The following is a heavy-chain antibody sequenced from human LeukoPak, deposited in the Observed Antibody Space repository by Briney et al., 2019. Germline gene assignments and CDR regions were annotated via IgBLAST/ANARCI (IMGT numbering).Heavy chain of an antibody. V-gene: IGHV3-30-3*01. Sequence: GGSLRLSCAASGFTFSSYAMHWVRQAPGKGLEWVAVISYDGSNKYYADSVKGRFTISRDNSKNTLYLQMNSLRAEDTAVYYCATERPSMVRGVITRLSNDYWGQGTLVTVSS. CDR3: ATERPSMVRGVITRLSNDY. D-gene: IGHD3-10*01. CDR2: ISYDGSNK. J-gene: IGHJ4*02. CDR1: GFTFSSYA.